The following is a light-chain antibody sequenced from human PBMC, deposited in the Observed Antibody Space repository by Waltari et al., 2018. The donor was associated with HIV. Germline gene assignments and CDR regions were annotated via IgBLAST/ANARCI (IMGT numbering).Light chain of an antibody. CDR3: CSYAGSSTFV. J-gene: IGLJ2*01. CDR1: SSDVGNYNY. Sequence: QSALTQPASVSGSPGQSITISCTGTSSDVGNYNYVSWYQQHPGKAPTLMVYDVTMRPAGVSNRFSGTKSGNTASLTISGLQAEDEADYYCCSYAGSSTFVFGGGTKLTVL. CDR2: DVT. V-gene: IGLV2-23*02.